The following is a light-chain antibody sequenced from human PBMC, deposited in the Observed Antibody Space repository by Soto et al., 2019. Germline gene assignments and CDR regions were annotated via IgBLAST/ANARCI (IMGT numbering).Light chain of an antibody. V-gene: IGLV2-8*01. J-gene: IGLJ3*02. CDR3: NSYAGSNNGV. CDR2: EVS. Sequence: QSALTQPASVSGSPGQSSTISCTGTSSDVGGYNYVSWYQQHPGKAPKLMIYEVSKRPSGVPDRFSGSKSGNTASLTVSGLQAEDEADYYCNSYAGSNNGVFGGGTKLTVL. CDR1: SSDVGGYNY.